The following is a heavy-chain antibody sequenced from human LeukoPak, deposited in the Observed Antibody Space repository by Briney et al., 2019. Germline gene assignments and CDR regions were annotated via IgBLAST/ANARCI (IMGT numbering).Heavy chain of an antibody. CDR1: GFTFDDYA. D-gene: IGHD3-22*01. Sequence: GGSLRLSCAASGFTFDDYAIHWVRQAPGKGLEWVSGISWNSGSVGYADSVRGRFTISRDNAKNSLYLQMNSLRPEDTALYYCVKDDRIGYLYWYFDLSGRGTPVTVFS. J-gene: IGHJ2*01. CDR2: ISWNSGSV. V-gene: IGHV3-9*01. CDR3: VKDDRIGYLYWYFDL.